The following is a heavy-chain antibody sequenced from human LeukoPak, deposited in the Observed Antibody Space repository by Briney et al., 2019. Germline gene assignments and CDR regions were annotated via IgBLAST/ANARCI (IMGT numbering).Heavy chain of an antibody. J-gene: IGHJ4*02. CDR1: GFTFSNYW. Sequence: PGGSLRLSCVASGFTFSNYWMHWVRQPPGKGLVWVSRIYVDGRTTNYADSVKGRFTISRDNSKNTLYLQMNSLRAEDTAVYYCARAYGSGSYYHHFDYWGQGTLVTVSS. CDR3: ARAYGSGSYYHHFDY. V-gene: IGHV3-74*01. D-gene: IGHD3-10*01. CDR2: IYVDGRTT.